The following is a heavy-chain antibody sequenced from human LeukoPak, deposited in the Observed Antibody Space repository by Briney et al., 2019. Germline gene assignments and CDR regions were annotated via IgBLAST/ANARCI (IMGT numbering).Heavy chain of an antibody. Sequence: SETLSLTCTVSGGSISSSSYYWGWIRQPPGKGLEWIGSIYYSGSTYYNPSLKSRVTISVDKSKNQFSLKLSSVTAADTAVYYCARARPPQVVDAFDIWGQGTMVTVSS. J-gene: IGHJ3*02. CDR2: IYYSGST. CDR1: GGSISSSSYY. V-gene: IGHV4-39*07. D-gene: IGHD2-15*01. CDR3: ARARPPQVVDAFDI.